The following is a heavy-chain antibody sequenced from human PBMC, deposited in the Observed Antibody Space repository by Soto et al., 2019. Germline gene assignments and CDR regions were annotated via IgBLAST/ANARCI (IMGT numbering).Heavy chain of an antibody. V-gene: IGHV1-69*04. Sequence: QVQLVQSGAEVKRPGSSVKVSCKASGDTFSFYSINWLRQAPGLGLEWMGRVNPILSMSNYAQRFQGRVTMTADKSTSTAYMDLSGLRSEETAMYYCATSYGSGYRAFDYWGQGALVTVSS. D-gene: IGHD3-10*01. J-gene: IGHJ4*02. CDR3: ATSYGSGYRAFDY. CDR2: VNPILSMS. CDR1: GDTFSFYS.